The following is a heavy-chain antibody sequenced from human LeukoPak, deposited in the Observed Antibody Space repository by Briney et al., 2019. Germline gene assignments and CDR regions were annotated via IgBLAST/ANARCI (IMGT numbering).Heavy chain of an antibody. D-gene: IGHD3-9*01. V-gene: IGHV1-46*01. Sequence: ASVKVSCKASGYIITNYGFSWIRQAPGQGLEWMGIINPSGGSTSYAQKFQGRVTMTRDTSTSTVYMELSSLRSEDTAVYYCAILTGYRFDYWGQGTLVTVSS. J-gene: IGHJ4*02. CDR2: INPSGGST. CDR3: AILTGYRFDY. CDR1: GYIITNYG.